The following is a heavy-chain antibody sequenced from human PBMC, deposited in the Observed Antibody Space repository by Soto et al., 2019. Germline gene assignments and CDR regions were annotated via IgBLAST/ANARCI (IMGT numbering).Heavy chain of an antibody. Sequence: EVQLLESGGGLVQPGGSLRLSCAASGFTFSSYAMNWVRQAPGKGLEWVSAITGSGGSTYYADSEKGRFTISRDNSKNTLYLQMNSLRAEDTAVYYCAKDPAVANPYYFDYWGQGTLVTVSS. CDR3: AKDPAVANPYYFDY. J-gene: IGHJ4*02. V-gene: IGHV3-23*01. CDR1: GFTFSSYA. D-gene: IGHD2-15*01. CDR2: ITGSGGST.